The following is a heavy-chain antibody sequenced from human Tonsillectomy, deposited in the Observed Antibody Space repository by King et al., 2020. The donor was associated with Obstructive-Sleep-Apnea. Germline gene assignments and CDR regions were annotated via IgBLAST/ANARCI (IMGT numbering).Heavy chain of an antibody. J-gene: IGHJ4*02. CDR2: VYYSGGT. CDR3: ARAPEGEGVTAFDY. CDR1: GDSISSRRHY. Sequence: LQLQESGPGLVKPSETLSLRCIVSGDSISSRRHYWGWIRQPPGKGLEWLGNVYYSGGTYYNPSLQSRVTISVDTSKNQFSLRLTSVTAADTAVYFCARAPEGEGVTAFDYWGQGTLVAVSS. D-gene: IGHD3-16*01. V-gene: IGHV4-39*07.